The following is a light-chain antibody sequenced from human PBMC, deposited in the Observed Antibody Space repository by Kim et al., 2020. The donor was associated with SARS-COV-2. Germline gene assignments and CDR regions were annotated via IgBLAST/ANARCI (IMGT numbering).Light chain of an antibody. V-gene: IGLV1-47*01. Sequence: GQRVTISCSGSSSNIGTNFIYWYQQLPGTAPKLLIYRSDRRPSEVSDRFSGSKSGTSASLAISGLRSEDVADYYCASWDDRLSGWVFGGGTRLAVL. CDR3: ASWDDRLSGWV. CDR2: RSD. J-gene: IGLJ3*02. CDR1: SSNIGTNF.